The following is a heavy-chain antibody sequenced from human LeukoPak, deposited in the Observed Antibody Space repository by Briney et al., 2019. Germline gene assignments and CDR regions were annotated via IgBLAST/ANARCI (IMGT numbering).Heavy chain of an antibody. Sequence: GASVKVSCKASGYTFIAYYMHWVRQAPGQGLEWMGWINPNSGGTNYAQKFQGRVTMTRDTSISTAYMELSRLRSDDTAVYYCARVWYYYGSGSYMVFDYWGQGTLVTVSS. CDR2: INPNSGGT. J-gene: IGHJ4*02. CDR1: GYTFIAYY. D-gene: IGHD3-10*01. CDR3: ARVWYYYGSGSYMVFDY. V-gene: IGHV1-2*02.